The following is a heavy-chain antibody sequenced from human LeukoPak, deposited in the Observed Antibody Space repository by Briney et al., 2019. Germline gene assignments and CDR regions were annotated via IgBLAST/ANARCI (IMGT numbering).Heavy chain of an antibody. J-gene: IGHJ4*02. V-gene: IGHV4-59*01. D-gene: IGHD6-19*01. CDR2: IYYSGST. CDR3: ARGGSGWYNMNYFDY. CDR1: GGSISSYY. Sequence: PSETLSLTCTVSGGSISSYYWSWIRQPPGKGLEWIGYIYYSGSTNYNPSLKSRVTISVDTSKNQFSLKLSSVTAADTAVYYSARGGSGWYNMNYFDYWGQGTLVTVSS.